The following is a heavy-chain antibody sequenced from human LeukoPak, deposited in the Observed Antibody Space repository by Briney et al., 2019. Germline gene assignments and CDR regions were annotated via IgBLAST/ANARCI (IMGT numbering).Heavy chain of an antibody. Sequence: GGSLRLSCAASGFTFSSYSMNWVRQAPGKGLEWVSSISSSSSYIYYADSVKGRFTISRDNAKNSLYLQMNGLRAEDTAVYYCARGSGGIPSYFQHWGQGTLVTVSS. J-gene: IGHJ1*01. V-gene: IGHV3-21*01. CDR1: GFTFSSYS. D-gene: IGHD2-15*01. CDR2: ISSSSSYI. CDR3: ARGSGGIPSYFQH.